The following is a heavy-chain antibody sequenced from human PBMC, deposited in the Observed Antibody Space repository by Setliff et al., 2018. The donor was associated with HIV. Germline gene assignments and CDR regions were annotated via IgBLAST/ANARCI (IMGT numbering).Heavy chain of an antibody. CDR2: INNRGSA. D-gene: IGHD2-2*01. Sequence: ASETLSLTCAVSGASLSGYYWSWISQAPGKGPTWIAEINNRGSANYNPSLRSRVTISVESTKNQMSLKLVSVTAADKALYYCARDCPSRRYCRGYSCYQTLFDVWGPGSLVTVS. CDR3: ARDCPSRRYCRGYSCYQTLFDV. J-gene: IGHJ5*02. V-gene: IGHV4-34*01. CDR1: GASLSGYY.